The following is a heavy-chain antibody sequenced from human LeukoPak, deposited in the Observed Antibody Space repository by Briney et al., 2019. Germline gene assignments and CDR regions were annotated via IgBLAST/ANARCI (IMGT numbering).Heavy chain of an antibody. Sequence: SETLSLTCTVSGGSISSYYWSWIRQPPGKGLKWIGYIYYSGSTNYNPSLKSRVTISVDTSKNQFSLKLSSVTAADTAVYYCARGPSRRGYSGYVDYWGQGTLVTVSS. CDR1: GGSISSYY. J-gene: IGHJ4*02. D-gene: IGHD5-12*01. CDR3: ARGPSRRGYSGYVDY. V-gene: IGHV4-59*13. CDR2: IYYSGST.